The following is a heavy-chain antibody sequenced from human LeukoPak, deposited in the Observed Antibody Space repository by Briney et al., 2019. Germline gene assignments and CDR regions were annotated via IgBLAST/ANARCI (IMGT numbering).Heavy chain of an antibody. Sequence: GGSLRLSCAASGFTFSNAWMSWVRQAPGKGLEWVGRIKRKTDGGTTDYAAPVKGRFTISRDDSKNTLYLQMNSLKTEDTAVYYCTTLYDILTGYYPRWGQGTLVTVSS. J-gene: IGHJ4*02. CDR2: IKRKTDGGTT. D-gene: IGHD3-9*01. CDR1: GFTFSNAW. CDR3: TTLYDILTGYYPR. V-gene: IGHV3-15*01.